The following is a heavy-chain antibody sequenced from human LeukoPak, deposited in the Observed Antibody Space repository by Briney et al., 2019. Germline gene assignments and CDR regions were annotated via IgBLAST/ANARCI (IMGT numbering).Heavy chain of an antibody. CDR2: IYYSGST. V-gene: IGHV4-59*01. J-gene: IGHJ4*02. Sequence: SETLSLTCTVSGGSISSYYWSWIRQPPGKGLEWIGYIYYSGSTNYNPSLKSRVTVSVDTSKNQFSLKLSSVTAADTAVYSCARDGGQYFDYWGQGTLVTVSS. CDR3: ARDGGQYFDY. CDR1: GGSISSYY.